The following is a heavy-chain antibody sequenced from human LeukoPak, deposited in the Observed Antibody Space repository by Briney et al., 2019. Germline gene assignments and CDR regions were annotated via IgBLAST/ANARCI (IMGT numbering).Heavy chain of an antibody. Sequence: GGSLRLSCAASGFTFSTYAMNWVRQAPGKGLEWVSRIIGSGGGTLYADSVKGRFTISRDNSKNTLYLQMNSLRAEDTAVYYCAKRDSSGYHYFDYWGQGTLVTVSS. J-gene: IGHJ4*02. CDR1: GFTFSTYA. D-gene: IGHD3-22*01. CDR2: IIGSGGGT. V-gene: IGHV3-23*01. CDR3: AKRDSSGYHYFDY.